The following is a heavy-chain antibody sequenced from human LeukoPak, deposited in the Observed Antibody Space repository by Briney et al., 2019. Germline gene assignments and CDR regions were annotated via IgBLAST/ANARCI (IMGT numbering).Heavy chain of an antibody. CDR2: ISHTVTT. Sequence: SETLSLTCSVSGGSVSSYYWSWVRQTPGKGLEWIGYISHTVTTDYGPSLRSRVTMSLDTSKNQFSLKLRSVTAADTGVYFCARGYCSHEICQVFPSWGQGILVTVSS. J-gene: IGHJ5*02. CDR3: ARGYCSHEICQVFPS. V-gene: IGHV4-59*02. CDR1: GGSVSSYY. D-gene: IGHD2-15*01.